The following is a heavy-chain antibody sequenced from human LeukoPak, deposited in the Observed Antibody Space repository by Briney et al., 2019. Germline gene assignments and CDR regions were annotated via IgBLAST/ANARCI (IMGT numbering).Heavy chain of an antibody. Sequence: ASVKVSCKASGYTFTDYYINWVRQAPGQGLEWMGWINTRSGGTKYAQNFQGSVTMTRDTSTSTAFMELNILRSDDTAVYYCVRGAASANISRYDAWGQGRLVTVSA. D-gene: IGHD5-12*01. V-gene: IGHV1-2*02. CDR1: GYTFTDYY. CDR3: VRGAASANISRYDA. CDR2: INTRSGGT. J-gene: IGHJ4*02.